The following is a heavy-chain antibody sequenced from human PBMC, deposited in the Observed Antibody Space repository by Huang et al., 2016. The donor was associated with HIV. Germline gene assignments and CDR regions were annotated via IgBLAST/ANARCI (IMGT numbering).Heavy chain of an antibody. Sequence: QVQLVQSGGEVKKPGASVKVSCKASGYTFTSYGISWVRQAPGQGLEWMGWIRAYNGNTNYEQKVQGRVTMTTDTSTSTAYVDLRSLRSDDTAMYYCARGPSIAARAEYLQHWGQGTLVTVSS. V-gene: IGHV1-18*04. D-gene: IGHD6-6*01. CDR3: ARGPSIAARAEYLQH. CDR1: GYTFTSYG. J-gene: IGHJ1*01. CDR2: IRAYNGNT.